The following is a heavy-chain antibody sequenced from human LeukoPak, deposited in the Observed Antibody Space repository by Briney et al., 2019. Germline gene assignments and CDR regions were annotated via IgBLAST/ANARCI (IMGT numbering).Heavy chain of an antibody. J-gene: IGHJ4*02. D-gene: IGHD6-13*01. Sequence: GGSLRLSCAASGFSFSGHWMHWARQLPGKGPVWVSRISPTGGTTSYADSVKGRFTVSRDNAKNTLFLQVNNLRAEDTAVYYCARGPSSNWSGLDFWGQGTLLTVSS. CDR3: ARGPSSNWSGLDF. V-gene: IGHV3-74*01. CDR1: GFSFSGHW. CDR2: ISPTGGTT.